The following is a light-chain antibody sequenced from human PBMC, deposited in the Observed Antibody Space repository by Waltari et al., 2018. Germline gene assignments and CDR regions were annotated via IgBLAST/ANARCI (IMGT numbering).Light chain of an antibody. CDR3: SSYTTTRVR. V-gene: IGLV2-14*03. CDR2: DVT. CDR1: GTDVGGYNY. Sequence: QSALTQPASVSGSPGQSITISCTGTGTDVGGYNYVPWYQQHPGKAPKVIIYDVTNRPAGVSDRFSGSKSGDTASLTISGLQAEGEADYYCSSYTTTRVRFGGGTKVTVL. J-gene: IGLJ2*01.